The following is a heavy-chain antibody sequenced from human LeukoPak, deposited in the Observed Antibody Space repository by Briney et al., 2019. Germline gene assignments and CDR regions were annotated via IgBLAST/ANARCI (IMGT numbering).Heavy chain of an antibody. V-gene: IGHV1-2*02. CDR3: AREGILLWFGELLAHNWFDP. D-gene: IGHD3-10*01. CDR1: GYTFTGYY. Sequence: ASVKVSCKASGYTFTGYYMHWVRQAPGQGLEWMGWINPSSGGTNYAQKFQGRVTMTRDTSISTAYMELSRLRSDDTAVYYCAREGILLWFGELLAHNWFDPWGQGTLVTVSS. CDR2: INPSSGGT. J-gene: IGHJ5*02.